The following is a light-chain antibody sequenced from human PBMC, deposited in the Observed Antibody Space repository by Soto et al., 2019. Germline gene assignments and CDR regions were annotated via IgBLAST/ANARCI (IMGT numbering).Light chain of an antibody. CDR3: QQYGSSPLFT. CDR1: QSVDSN. V-gene: IGKV3-15*01. CDR2: DAS. Sequence: EIVMTQSPATLSVSPGERATLSFSASQSVDSNLAWYQQKPGQPPRLLIYDASTRATGIPARISGSGSGTEFTLTISSLQSEDFAVYYCQQYGSSPLFTFGPGTKVDIK. J-gene: IGKJ3*01.